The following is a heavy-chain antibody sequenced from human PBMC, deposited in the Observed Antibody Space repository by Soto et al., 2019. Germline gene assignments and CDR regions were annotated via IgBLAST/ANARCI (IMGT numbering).Heavy chain of an antibody. Sequence: EVQLVESGGGLVQPGGSLRISVKASGSIFSVYGIGWVRQVPGKGLEWVASIKQDESEKYYVDSVKGRFTISRDNVDDSVFLHMNRLSAEDTAVYFCVRDVGFDYVNWGQGTLVTVSS. CDR1: GSIFSVYG. J-gene: IGHJ4*02. D-gene: IGHD3-16*01. CDR2: IKQDESEK. V-gene: IGHV3-7*01. CDR3: VRDVGFDYVN.